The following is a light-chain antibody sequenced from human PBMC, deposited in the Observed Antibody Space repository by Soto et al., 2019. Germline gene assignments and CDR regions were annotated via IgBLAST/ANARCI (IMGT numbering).Light chain of an antibody. Sequence: DIQMTQSPSSLSASVGDRVTITCRASQGIRSYLAWYQQKPGKVPKVLIYAASTLQSGVPSRFSGSGSGTDFTLTISSLQPEDAATYYCQKYNSAPLTFGGGTKVEIK. CDR1: QGIRSY. CDR3: QKYNSAPLT. CDR2: AAS. J-gene: IGKJ4*01. V-gene: IGKV1-27*01.